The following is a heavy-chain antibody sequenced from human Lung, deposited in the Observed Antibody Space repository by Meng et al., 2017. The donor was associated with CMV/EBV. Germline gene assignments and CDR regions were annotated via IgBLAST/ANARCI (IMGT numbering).Heavy chain of an antibody. Sequence: AQVQESGPGLVKPSQTLSLTCTVSGGSIGSGGYYWSWIRQHPGKGLEWIGYIYYTGSTFYNPSLKSRVTISVDTSKNQFSLKLIPATAADTAVYYCAREAGRDGYATPKLDYWGQGTLVTVSS. V-gene: IGHV4-31*03. J-gene: IGHJ4*02. CDR1: GGSIGSGGYY. CDR3: AREAGRDGYATPKLDY. D-gene: IGHD5-24*01. CDR2: IYYTGST.